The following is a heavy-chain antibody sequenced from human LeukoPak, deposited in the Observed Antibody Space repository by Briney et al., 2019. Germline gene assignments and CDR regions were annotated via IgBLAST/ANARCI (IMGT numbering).Heavy chain of an antibody. J-gene: IGHJ4*02. CDR1: GFTFSDYY. CDR2: ISSSGSTI. V-gene: IGHV3-11*04. CDR3: ASHGFGELYRYFDY. D-gene: IGHD3-10*01. Sequence: PGGSLRLSCAASGFTFSDYYMSWIRQAPGKGLEWVSSISSSGSTIYYADSVKGRFTISRDNAKNSLYLQMNSLRAEDTAVYYCASHGFGELYRYFDYWGQGTLVTVSS.